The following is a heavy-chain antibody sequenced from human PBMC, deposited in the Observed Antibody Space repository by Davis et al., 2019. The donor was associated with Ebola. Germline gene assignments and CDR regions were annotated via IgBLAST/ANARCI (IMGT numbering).Heavy chain of an antibody. Sequence: LRLSCPISGDSIFSGGHYWSWIRQLPGKGLEWIGYIYYSGSSYYNPSLKSRLSLSFDTSNNQVSLTLTSVTAADTAMYFCTRASRSGAGHYYYGMDVWGQGTTVTVSS. V-gene: IGHV4-31*03. D-gene: IGHD3-10*01. CDR2: IYYSGSS. J-gene: IGHJ6*02. CDR1: GDSIFSGGHY. CDR3: TRASRSGAGHYYYGMDV.